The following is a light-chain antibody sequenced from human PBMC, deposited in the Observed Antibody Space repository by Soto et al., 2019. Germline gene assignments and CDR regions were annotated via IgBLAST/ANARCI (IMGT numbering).Light chain of an antibody. CDR1: SSDVGSYNF. CDR3: CSYAGSSTYV. V-gene: IGLV2-23*01. CDR2: EGN. Sequence: QSALTQPASVSGSPGQSITISCTGTSSDVGSYNFVSWYQQHQGKAPKLMIYEGNMRPSGVSNRFSGSKSGITASLTISGLQAEDEADYYCCSYAGSSTYVFGTGTKVTVL. J-gene: IGLJ1*01.